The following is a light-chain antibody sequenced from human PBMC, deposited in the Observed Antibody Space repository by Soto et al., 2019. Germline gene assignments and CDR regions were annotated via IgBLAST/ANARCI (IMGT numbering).Light chain of an antibody. Sequence: DIQMTQSPSSLSASVGDRVTITCRASQSISSYLNWYQQKPGKAPKLLIYAASSLQSGVQSRFSGSGSRTDFTLTSRSLQPEDFATYYCQQSYSTPLTFGGGTKVEIK. CDR3: QQSYSTPLT. CDR2: AAS. V-gene: IGKV1-39*01. CDR1: QSISSY. J-gene: IGKJ4*01.